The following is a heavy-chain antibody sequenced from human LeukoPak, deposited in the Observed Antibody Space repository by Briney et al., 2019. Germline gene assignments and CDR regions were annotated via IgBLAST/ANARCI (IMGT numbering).Heavy chain of an antibody. CDR1: GFTFNNYA. CDR2: INGSGRST. Sequence: GSLRLSCTASGFTFNNYAMTWVRRTPGKGLEWVSVINGSGRSTHTADSVKGRFTISRDNSKNTVTLQMTSLRAEDSAVYYCAKGITFYYDSSGYSTDYWGQGTLVTVSS. CDR3: AKGITFYYDSSGYSTDY. J-gene: IGHJ4*02. D-gene: IGHD3-22*01. V-gene: IGHV3-23*01.